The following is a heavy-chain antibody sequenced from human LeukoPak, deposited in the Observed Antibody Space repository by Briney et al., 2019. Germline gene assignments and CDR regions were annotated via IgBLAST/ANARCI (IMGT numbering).Heavy chain of an antibody. D-gene: IGHD5-24*01. CDR1: GYSFTSYW. J-gene: IGHJ6*02. V-gene: IGHV5-51*01. CDR3: ARLAEMASYYYYGMDV. CDR2: IYPRDSDT. Sequence: GESLKISCKGSGYSFTSYWIGWVRQMPGKGLEWMGIIYPRDSDTRYSPSFQGQVTISAGKSISTAYLQWSSLKASDTAMYYCARLAEMASYYYYGMDVWGQGTTVTVSS.